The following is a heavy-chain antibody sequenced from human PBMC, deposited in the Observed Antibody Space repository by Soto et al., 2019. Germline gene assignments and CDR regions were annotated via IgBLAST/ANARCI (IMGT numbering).Heavy chain of an antibody. Sequence: TSETLSLTCAVSGGSISSGGYSWSWIRQPPGKGLEWIWYIYHSGSTYYNPSLKSRVTISVDRSKNQFSLKLRSVTAADTAVYYCASGRSVTMVRGVIRHYYGMDVWGQGTTVTVSS. CDR3: ASGRSVTMVRGVIRHYYGMDV. CDR2: IYHSGST. J-gene: IGHJ6*02. V-gene: IGHV4-30-2*01. CDR1: GGSISSGGYS. D-gene: IGHD3-10*01.